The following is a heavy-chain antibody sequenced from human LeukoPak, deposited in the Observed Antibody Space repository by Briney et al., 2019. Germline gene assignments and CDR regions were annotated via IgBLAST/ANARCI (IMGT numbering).Heavy chain of an antibody. D-gene: IGHD3-10*01. Sequence: SETLSLTCAVSGGSSRDYLWSWIRQPPAEGTELNGQINHVATTNYNPSLKSRVTMSVDRSKHQFSLRLSSVTAADRAVYYCARGRSGSTNYDYWVQGVLVTVSS. CDR2: INHVATT. CDR3: ARGRSGSTNYDY. V-gene: IGHV4-34*01. J-gene: IGHJ4*02. CDR1: GGSSRDYL.